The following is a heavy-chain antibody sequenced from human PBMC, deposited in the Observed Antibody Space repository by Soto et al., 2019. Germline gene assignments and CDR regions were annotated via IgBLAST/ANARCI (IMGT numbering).Heavy chain of an antibody. J-gene: IGHJ4*02. V-gene: IGHV4-39*01. Sequence: QLQLQESGPGLVKPSETLSLTCTVSGGSISSSSYYWGWIRQPPGKGLEWIGSIYYSGSTYYNPSRRSRVTIAVDTSKNQFSLKLSSVTAADTAVYYCARSLLTMVPEADWGQGTLVTVSS. CDR3: ARSLLTMVPEAD. CDR1: GGSISSSSYY. CDR2: IYYSGST. D-gene: IGHD3-10*01.